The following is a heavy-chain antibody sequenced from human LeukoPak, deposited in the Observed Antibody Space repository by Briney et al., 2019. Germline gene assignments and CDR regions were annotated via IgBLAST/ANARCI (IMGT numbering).Heavy chain of an antibody. CDR1: GYTFTCYY. V-gene: IGHV1-2*02. Sequence: GASVTVSCKASGYTFTCYYMHWVRQAPGQGLEWMGWINPDSGGTNFAQEFQGRVTMTRDTSISTAYMELSRLRSDDTAVYYCGRDFRDSLDYWGQGTLVTVSS. J-gene: IGHJ4*02. CDR2: INPDSGGT. CDR3: GRDFRDSLDY.